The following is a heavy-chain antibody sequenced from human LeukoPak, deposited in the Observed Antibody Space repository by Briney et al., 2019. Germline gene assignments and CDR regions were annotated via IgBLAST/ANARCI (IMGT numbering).Heavy chain of an antibody. CDR2: IKQDGSEK. V-gene: IGHV3-7*01. CDR3: ARVEMATITGYYFDY. CDR1: GFTFSSYW. Sequence: GGSLRLSCAASGFTFSSYWMSWVRQAPGKGLEWVANIKQDGSEKYYVDSVKGRFTISRDNAKNSLYLQMNSLRAEDTAVYYCARVEMATITGYYFDYWGQGTLVTVSS. D-gene: IGHD5-24*01. J-gene: IGHJ4*02.